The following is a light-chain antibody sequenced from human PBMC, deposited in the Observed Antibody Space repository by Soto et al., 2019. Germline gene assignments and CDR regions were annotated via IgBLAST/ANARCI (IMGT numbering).Light chain of an antibody. CDR2: DAS. Sequence: DIQMTQSPSSLSASVGDRVTITCRASQDISNYLNWYQQRPGKAPKLLIYDASNLERGVPSRFSGTRSGTHFTFAITSPQPEDVATYYCQQSDSLPITFCQGTRLES. J-gene: IGKJ5*01. CDR3: QQSDSLPIT. V-gene: IGKV1-33*01. CDR1: QDISNY.